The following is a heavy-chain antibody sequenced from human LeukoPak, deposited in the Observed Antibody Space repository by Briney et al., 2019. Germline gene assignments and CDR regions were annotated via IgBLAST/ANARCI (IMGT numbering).Heavy chain of an antibody. CDR3: ARDPDDCGDDGWFDP. Sequence: GASVKVSCKASGYTFTSYYMHWVRQAPGQGLEWMGWINPNSGGTNYAQKFQGRVTMTRDTSISTAYMELSRLRSDDTAVYYCARDPDDCGDDGWFDPWGQGTLVTVSS. V-gene: IGHV1-2*02. CDR2: INPNSGGT. CDR1: GYTFTSYY. J-gene: IGHJ5*02. D-gene: IGHD4-17*01.